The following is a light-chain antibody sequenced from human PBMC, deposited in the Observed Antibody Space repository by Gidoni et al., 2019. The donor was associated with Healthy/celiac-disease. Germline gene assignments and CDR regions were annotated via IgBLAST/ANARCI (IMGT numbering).Light chain of an antibody. V-gene: IGKV1-33*01. CDR3: QQYDNLPYT. J-gene: IGKJ2*01. Sequence: IQMPQSPSSLSASVGDRVTITCQASQDISNYLNWYQQKPGKAPKLLIYDASNLETGVPSRFSGSGSGTDFTFTISSLQPEDIATYYCQQYDNLPYTFXXXTKLEIK. CDR1: QDISNY. CDR2: DAS.